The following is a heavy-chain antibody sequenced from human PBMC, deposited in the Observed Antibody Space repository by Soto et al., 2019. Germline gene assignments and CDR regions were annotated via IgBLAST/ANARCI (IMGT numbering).Heavy chain of an antibody. J-gene: IGHJ5*02. CDR3: ARLAVAGTRNWFDP. CDR2: INAGNGNT. CDR1: GYTFTSYA. V-gene: IGHV1-3*01. Sequence: QVQLVQSGAEVKKPGASVKVSCKASGYTFTSYAMHWVRQAPGQRLEWMGWINAGNGNTKYSQKFQGRVTITRDTFASTAYMELSSLRSEDTAVYYCARLAVAGTRNWFDPWGQGTLVTVSS. D-gene: IGHD6-19*01.